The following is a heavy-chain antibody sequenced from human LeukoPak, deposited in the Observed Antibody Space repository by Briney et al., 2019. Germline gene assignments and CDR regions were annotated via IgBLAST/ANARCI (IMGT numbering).Heavy chain of an antibody. V-gene: IGHV4-38-2*02. D-gene: IGHD3-9*01. CDR2: IYHSGST. J-gene: IGHJ4*02. CDR1: GYSISSGYY. CDR3: AREDRIRYFDWFGGADY. Sequence: SETLSLTCTVSGYSISSGYYWDWIRQPPGKGLEWIGSIYHSGSTYYNPSLKSRVTISVDTSKNQFSLKLSSVTAADTAVYYCAREDRIRYFDWFGGADYWGQGTLVTVSS.